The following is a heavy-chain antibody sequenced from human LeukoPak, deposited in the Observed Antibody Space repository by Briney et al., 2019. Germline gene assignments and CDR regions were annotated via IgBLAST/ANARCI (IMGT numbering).Heavy chain of an antibody. CDR2: IRYDGNNR. Sequence: GGSLRLSCAASGFIFSSYAMHWVRQAPGKGLEWVAFIRYDGNNRYYADSVKGRFTISRDNSKNTLYLQMNSLRVENTALYYCAKDQVVPNYYCMDVWGKGTTVTVSS. V-gene: IGHV3-30*02. J-gene: IGHJ6*03. CDR3: AKDQVVPNYYCMDV. CDR1: GFIFSSYA. D-gene: IGHD2-15*01.